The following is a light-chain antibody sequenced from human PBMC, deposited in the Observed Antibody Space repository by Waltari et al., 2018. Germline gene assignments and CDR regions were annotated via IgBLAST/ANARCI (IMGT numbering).Light chain of an antibody. CDR2: EVT. CDR3: SSYAGGSSLM. Sequence: QSALPQPPSASGSPGQSITISCTGISTDVAGYDPVSRYQQHPGKAPKLLIYEVTKRPSGVPDRFAGSKSDNTASLAVSGLQAEDEADYYCSSYAGGSSLMFGGGTKLTVL. V-gene: IGLV2-8*01. J-gene: IGLJ3*02. CDR1: STDVAGYDP.